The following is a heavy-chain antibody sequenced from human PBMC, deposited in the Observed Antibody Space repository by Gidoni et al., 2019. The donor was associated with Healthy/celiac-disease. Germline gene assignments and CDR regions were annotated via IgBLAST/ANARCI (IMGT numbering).Heavy chain of an antibody. J-gene: IGHJ6*02. Sequence: EVQLVESGGGLVKPGGSLILSCSASGFTFSSYSLNWGRQAPGKGLEWVSSISSSSSYIYYADSVKGRFTISRDNAKNSLYLQMNSLRAEDTAVYYCARAISGDYYYYYGMDVWGQGTTVTVSS. V-gene: IGHV3-21*01. D-gene: IGHD4-17*01. CDR2: ISSSSSYI. CDR3: ARAISGDYYYYYGMDV. CDR1: GFTFSSYS.